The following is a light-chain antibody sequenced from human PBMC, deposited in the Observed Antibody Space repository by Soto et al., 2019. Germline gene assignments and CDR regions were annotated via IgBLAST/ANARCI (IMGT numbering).Light chain of an antibody. CDR2: AAS. J-gene: IGKJ4*01. V-gene: IGKV3-20*01. Sequence: EIVLTQSPGTLSLSPGERATLSCRASQSVSSSYLAWYQQKPGQAPRLLIYAASRRATGIPDRFSGSGSGTDFILTISRLEPEDFAVYYGQQYGSSPPLTFGGGTKVEIK. CDR1: QSVSSSY. CDR3: QQYGSSPPLT.